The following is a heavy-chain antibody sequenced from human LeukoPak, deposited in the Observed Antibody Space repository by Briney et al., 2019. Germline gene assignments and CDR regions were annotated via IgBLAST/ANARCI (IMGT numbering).Heavy chain of an antibody. D-gene: IGHD3-22*01. CDR3: ARGGYYYDSSGYCSFDY. V-gene: IGHV4-38-2*01. CDR2: IYHSGRT. J-gene: IGHJ4*02. CDR1: GYSISIGYY. Sequence: SETLSLTCAVSGYSISIGYYWGWIRQPPGKGRGWIGSIYHSGRTYYNTSLKSRVTISVDTSKNQFSLKLSSVTAADTAVYYCARGGYYYDSSGYCSFDYWGQGTLVTVSS.